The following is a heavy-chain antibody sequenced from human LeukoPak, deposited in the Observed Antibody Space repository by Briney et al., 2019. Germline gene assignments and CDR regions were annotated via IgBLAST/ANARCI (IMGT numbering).Heavy chain of an antibody. CDR3: ARHAMRLTGHSDY. V-gene: IGHV5-10-1*01. Sequence: GESLKISCMGSGYRFTRYWISWVRQMPGRGLEWMGRIDPSDYNTNYSPPFQGHVSISADKSISTAYLQWSSLKASDTAMYYCARHAMRLTGHSDYWGQGTLVTVSS. J-gene: IGHJ4*02. D-gene: IGHD3-9*01. CDR1: GYRFTRYW. CDR2: IDPSDYNT.